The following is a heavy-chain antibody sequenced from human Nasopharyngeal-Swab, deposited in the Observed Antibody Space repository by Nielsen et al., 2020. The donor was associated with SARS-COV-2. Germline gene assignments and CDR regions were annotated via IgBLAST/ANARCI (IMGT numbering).Heavy chain of an antibody. D-gene: IGHD2-2*01. J-gene: IGHJ3*02. CDR3: TTSRGSYYSSTSCYPSCGVDAFDI. Sequence: VRQAPGKGLEWVGRIKSKTDGGTTDYAAPVKGRFTISRDDSKNTLYLQTNSLKTEDTAVYYCTTSRGSYYSSTSCYPSCGVDAFDIWGQGTMVTVSS. CDR2: IKSKTDGGTT. V-gene: IGHV3-15*01.